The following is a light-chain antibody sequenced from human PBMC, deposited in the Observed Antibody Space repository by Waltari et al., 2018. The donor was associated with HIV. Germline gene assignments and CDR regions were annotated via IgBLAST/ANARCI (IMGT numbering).Light chain of an antibody. Sequence: QTVVTQEPSLTVSPGGTVTLTCASSTGAVTSGYSPNWFQQKPGQAPRALIYGTTNKHSWTHARFSGSLLGGKAALTLSGVQPEDEAEYYCLLYYGGAWVFGGGTKLTVL. CDR3: LLYYGGAWV. CDR2: GTT. V-gene: IGLV7-43*01. J-gene: IGLJ3*02. CDR1: TGAVTSGYS.